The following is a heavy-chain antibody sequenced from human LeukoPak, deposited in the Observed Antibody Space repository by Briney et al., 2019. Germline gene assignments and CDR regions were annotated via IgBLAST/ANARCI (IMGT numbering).Heavy chain of an antibody. CDR2: IKQDGSEK. V-gene: IGHV3-7*01. Sequence: PGGSLRLYCAASGFTFSSYWMSWVRQAPGKGLEWVANIKQDGSEKYYVDSVKGRFTISRDNAKNSLYLQMNSLRAEDTAVYYCARWGFGELSGFDYWGQGTLVTVSS. CDR3: ARWGFGELSGFDY. CDR1: GFTFSSYW. D-gene: IGHD3-10*01. J-gene: IGHJ4*02.